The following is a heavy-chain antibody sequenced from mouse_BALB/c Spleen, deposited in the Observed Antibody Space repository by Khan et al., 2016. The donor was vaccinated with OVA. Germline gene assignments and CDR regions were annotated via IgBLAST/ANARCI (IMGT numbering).Heavy chain of an antibody. J-gene: IGHJ3*01. CDR2: VSTGGSYT. Sequence: EVELVESGGDLVKPGGSLKLSCAASGFTFSTYGMSLVRPTPDKMLEWVATVSTGGSYTYYPDSVTVRFTISRDNAKNTLYLQMSSLKSEDTAMFYCTRLAYYYDSEGFAYWGQGTLVTVSA. CDR1: GFTFSTYG. D-gene: IGHD1-1*01. V-gene: IGHV5-6*01. CDR3: TRLAYYYDSEGFAY.